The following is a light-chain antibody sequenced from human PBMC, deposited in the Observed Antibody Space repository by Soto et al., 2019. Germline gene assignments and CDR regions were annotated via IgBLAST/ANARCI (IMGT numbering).Light chain of an antibody. CDR2: STY. CDR3: ALYMSSGISV. V-gene: IGLV8-61*01. CDR1: SGSVSMNNY. J-gene: IGLJ3*02. Sequence: QAVVTQEPPFSVSPGETVTLTCGLTSGSVSMNNYPSWFQQTPGQPPRTLIHSTYTRPSGVPDRFSGSVLGNKAALTIPGAQADDESNYYCALYMSSGISVFGGGTKLTVL.